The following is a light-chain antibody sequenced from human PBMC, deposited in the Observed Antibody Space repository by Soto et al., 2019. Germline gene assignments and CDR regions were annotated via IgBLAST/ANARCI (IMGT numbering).Light chain of an antibody. CDR1: QSVSSTS. Sequence: PEERATLSCRASQSVSSTSLAWYQQKPGQAPSLLIYGASSRATGIPERFSGSGSGTDFTLTISRLEPEDFAAYYCHQYGSSPRTFGQGTKVDNK. V-gene: IGKV3-20*01. CDR3: HQYGSSPRT. J-gene: IGKJ1*01. CDR2: GAS.